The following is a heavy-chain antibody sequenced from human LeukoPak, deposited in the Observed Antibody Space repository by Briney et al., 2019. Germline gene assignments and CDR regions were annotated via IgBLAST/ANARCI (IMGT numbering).Heavy chain of an antibody. CDR1: GFTFSSYA. V-gene: IGHV3-23*01. Sequence: GGSLRLSCAASGFTFSSYAMSWVRQAPGKGLEWVSAISGSGGSTYYADSVKGRFTISRDNSKNTLYLQMNSLRAEDTAVYYCARAWGDDYGDLHFDYWGQGTLVTVSS. D-gene: IGHD4-17*01. J-gene: IGHJ4*02. CDR3: ARAWGDDYGDLHFDY. CDR2: ISGSGGST.